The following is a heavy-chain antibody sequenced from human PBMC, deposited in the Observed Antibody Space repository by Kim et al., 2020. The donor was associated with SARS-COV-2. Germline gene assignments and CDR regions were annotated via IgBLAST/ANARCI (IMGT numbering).Heavy chain of an antibody. CDR1: GVSITSNY. D-gene: IGHD2-2*01. V-gene: IGHV4-59*13. CDR3: AINATTPAHNRLDT. J-gene: IGHJ5*02. Sequence: SETLSLTCTVAGVSITSNYWSWIRPPPERGLEWIGYILFTGRNNYNRTLKSRFPITVDTSTNQFSPNLSSLTAAVTALFSFAINATTPAHNRLDTWGQRT. CDR2: ILFTGRN.